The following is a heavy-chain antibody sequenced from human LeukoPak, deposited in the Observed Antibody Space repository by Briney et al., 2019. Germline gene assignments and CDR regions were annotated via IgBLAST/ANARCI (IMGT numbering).Heavy chain of an antibody. CDR1: GYTFTAHY. J-gene: IGHJ2*01. V-gene: IGHV1-2*02. D-gene: IGHD3-10*01. CDR2: IDPNSGGT. CDR3: ARGRGTTMVRGVITNYFDL. Sequence: GASVKVSCKPSGYTFTAHYIQWGRQAPGQGGEWMGWIDPNSGGTNYAQKFLGSVTMTGDTSSNRALMELSRLRSDDTAIYYCARGRGTTMVRGVITNYFDLWGRGSLVTVSS.